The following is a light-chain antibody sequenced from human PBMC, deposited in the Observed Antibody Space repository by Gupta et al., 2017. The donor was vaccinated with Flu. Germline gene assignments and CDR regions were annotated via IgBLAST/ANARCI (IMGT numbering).Light chain of an antibody. CDR1: QNVDDY. J-gene: IGKJ2*01. V-gene: IGKV3-11*01. CDR3: QQRTIWPPFT. CDR2: DSS. Sequence: APLSLSAGDTATLSCRASQNVDDYLAWYQQKPGQPPRLLIYDSSVRVAGVPVRFSGSGSGTDLTLTISSLEPEDFAVYYCQQRTIWPPFTFGQGTKLE.